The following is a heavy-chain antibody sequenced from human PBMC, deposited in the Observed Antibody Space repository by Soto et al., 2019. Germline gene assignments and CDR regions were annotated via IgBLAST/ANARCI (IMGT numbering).Heavy chain of an antibody. D-gene: IGHD5-18*01. Sequence: EALKALCKGTGYSFTSYWIGWVRKIPGKGLEWMVIIYPSASDTRYSPSFQGQVSISADKSISTAYLQWSSLKASDTSIYYCARGGGYSYGYNWFDPWGQGTLVTVSS. V-gene: IGHV5-51*01. CDR3: ARGGGYSYGYNWFDP. J-gene: IGHJ5*02. CDR1: GYSFTSYW. CDR2: IYPSASDT.